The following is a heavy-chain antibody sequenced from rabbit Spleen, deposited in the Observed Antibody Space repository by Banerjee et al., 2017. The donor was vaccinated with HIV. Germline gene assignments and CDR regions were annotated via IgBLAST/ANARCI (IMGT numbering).Heavy chain of an antibody. CDR1: GFDLSTHYH. CDR2: AYAGSSDST. D-gene: IGHD8-1*01. CDR3: ARDAGTSFSTYGMDL. J-gene: IGHJ6*01. Sequence: QSLEESGGDLVQPGASLTLTCKASGFDLSTHYHMHWVRQAPGKGLEWIACAYAGSSDSTYSATWAKGRFTISKTSSTTVTLQMTSLTVADTATYFCARDAGTSFSTYGMDLWGPGTLVTVS. V-gene: IGHV1S40*01.